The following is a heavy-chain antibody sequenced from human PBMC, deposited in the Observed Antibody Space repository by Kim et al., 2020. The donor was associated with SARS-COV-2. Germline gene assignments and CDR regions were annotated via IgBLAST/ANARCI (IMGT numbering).Heavy chain of an antibody. CDR1: GYTFTSYG. CDR3: ARVRASHWAPYYFDY. J-gene: IGHJ4*02. Sequence: ASVKVSCKASGYTFTSYGISWVRQAPGQGLEWMGWISAYNGNTNYAQKLQGRVTMTTDTSTSTAYMELRSLRSDDTAVYYCARVRASHWAPYYFDYWGQGTLVTVSS. V-gene: IGHV1-18*01. D-gene: IGHD3-16*01. CDR2: ISAYNGNT.